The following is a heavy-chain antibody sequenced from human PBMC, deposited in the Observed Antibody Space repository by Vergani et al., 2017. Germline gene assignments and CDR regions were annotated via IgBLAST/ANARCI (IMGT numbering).Heavy chain of an antibody. CDR3: AREGSIAAAGYNWFDP. V-gene: IGHV5-51*03. CDR1: GYSFTSYW. CDR2: IYPGDSDT. Sequence: EVQLVQSGAEVKKPGESLKISCKGSGYSFTSYWIGWVRQMPGKGLEWMGIIYPGDSDTRYSPSFQGQVTIAADKSTSTAYLQWSSLKASDTAMYYCAREGSIAAAGYNWFDPWGQGTLVTVSS. D-gene: IGHD6-13*01. J-gene: IGHJ5*02.